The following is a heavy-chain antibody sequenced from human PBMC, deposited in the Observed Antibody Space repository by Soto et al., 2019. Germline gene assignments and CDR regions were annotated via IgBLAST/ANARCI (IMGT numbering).Heavy chain of an antibody. D-gene: IGHD3-10*01. CDR1: GFTFSSYA. Sequence: EVQLLESGGGLVQPGGSLRLSCAASGFTFSSYAMSWVRQAPGKGLEWVSAISGSGGSTYYADSVKGRFTISRDNSTNTLYLEMNRLRAEDTAVYYCAKASGWFGEFDYWGQGTLVTVSS. V-gene: IGHV3-23*01. J-gene: IGHJ4*02. CDR2: ISGSGGST. CDR3: AKASGWFGEFDY.